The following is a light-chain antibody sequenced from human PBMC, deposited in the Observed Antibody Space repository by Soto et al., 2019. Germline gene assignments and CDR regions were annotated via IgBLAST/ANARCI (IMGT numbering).Light chain of an antibody. CDR2: GAS. CDR3: QQDYNLPIT. CDR1: QSVSNNY. J-gene: IGKJ5*01. Sequence: IVLTQSPGPLSLSPGERATLSCRSSQSVSNNYLAWYQQKPGQAPRRLIYGASSRATGIPDRFSGSGSGTDCTLTISSLQPEDVAVYYCQQDYNLPITFGQGTRLEIK. V-gene: IGKV3-20*01.